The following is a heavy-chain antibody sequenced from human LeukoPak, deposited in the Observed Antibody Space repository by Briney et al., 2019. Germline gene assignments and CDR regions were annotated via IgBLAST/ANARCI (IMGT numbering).Heavy chain of an antibody. CDR3: AKAPFSYYDSSGYYDY. Sequence: SGGSLRLSWAASGFTFDDYAMHWVRQAPGKGLEWVSGISWNSGSIGYADSVKGRFTISRDNAKNSLYLQMNSLRAEDTALYYCAKAPFSYYDSSGYYDYWGQGTLVTVSS. D-gene: IGHD3-22*01. CDR1: GFTFDDYA. J-gene: IGHJ4*02. V-gene: IGHV3-9*01. CDR2: ISWNSGSI.